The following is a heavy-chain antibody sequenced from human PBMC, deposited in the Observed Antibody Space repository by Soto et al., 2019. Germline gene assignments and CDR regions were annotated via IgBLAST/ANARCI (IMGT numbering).Heavy chain of an antibody. CDR3: ARGSNIVGATVRYYGMDV. D-gene: IGHD1-26*01. CDR1: GYTFPSYY. V-gene: IGHV1-46*01. J-gene: IGHJ6*02. Sequence: ASVKVSCKASGYTFPSYYMHWVRQAPGQGLEWMGIINPSGGSTSYAQKFQGRVTMTRDTSTSTVYMELSSLRSEDTAVYYCARGSNIVGATVRYYGMDVWGQGTTVTVSS. CDR2: INPSGGST.